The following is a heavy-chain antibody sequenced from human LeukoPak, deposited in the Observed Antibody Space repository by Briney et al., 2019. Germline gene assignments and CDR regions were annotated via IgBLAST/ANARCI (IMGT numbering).Heavy chain of an antibody. CDR3: ARDTPHLHYDYVWGSYRYTLDY. V-gene: IGHV1-18*01. CDR2: ISAYNGNT. Sequence: ASVKVSCKASGYTFTSYGISWVRQAPGQGLEWMGWISAYNGNTNYAQKLQGRVTMTTGTSTCTAYMELRSLRSDDTAVYYCARDTPHLHYDYVWGSYRYTLDYWGQGTLVTVSS. D-gene: IGHD3-16*02. CDR1: GYTFTSYG. J-gene: IGHJ4*02.